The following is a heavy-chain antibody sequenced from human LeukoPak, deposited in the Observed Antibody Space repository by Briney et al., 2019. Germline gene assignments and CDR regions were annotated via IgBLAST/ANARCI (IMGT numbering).Heavy chain of an antibody. V-gene: IGHV3-20*04. Sequence: GGSLRLSCAASGFTFDDYGMTWVRQAPGKGLVWVPGINWNGGNTGYGVSVKGRFTISRDNAQNSLYLQMNSLRAEDTALYYCAKGPSGIAVAGSPKYFQHWGQGTLGTVSS. D-gene: IGHD6-19*01. CDR2: INWNGGNT. CDR3: AKGPSGIAVAGSPKYFQH. J-gene: IGHJ1*01. CDR1: GFTFDDYG.